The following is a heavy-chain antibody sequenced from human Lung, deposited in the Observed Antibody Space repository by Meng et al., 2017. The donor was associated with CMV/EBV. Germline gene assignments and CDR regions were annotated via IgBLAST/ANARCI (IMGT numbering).Heavy chain of an antibody. CDR2: INPNSGGT. D-gene: IGHD1-26*01. CDR3: ARVGRDWWELLFDY. Sequence: SVXVSXXASGYTFTGYYMHWVRQAPGQGLEWMGWINPNSGGTNYAQTFQGRVTMTRDTSMSTAYMELSRLRSDDTAVYYCARVGRDWWELLFDYWGQGTXVTVSS. V-gene: IGHV1-2*02. CDR1: GYTFTGYY. J-gene: IGHJ4*02.